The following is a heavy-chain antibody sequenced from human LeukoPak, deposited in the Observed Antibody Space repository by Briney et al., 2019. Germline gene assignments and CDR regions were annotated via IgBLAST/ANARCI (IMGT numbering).Heavy chain of an antibody. Sequence: PGGSLRLSCAASGFTFSSYAMSWVRQAPGKGLEWVSVIYSGGSTYYADSVKGRFTISRDNSKNTLYLQMNSLRAEDTAVYYCARDRGVGATDWFDPWGQGTLVTVSS. J-gene: IGHJ5*02. CDR2: IYSGGST. D-gene: IGHD1-26*01. CDR3: ARDRGVGATDWFDP. V-gene: IGHV3-66*01. CDR1: GFTFSSYA.